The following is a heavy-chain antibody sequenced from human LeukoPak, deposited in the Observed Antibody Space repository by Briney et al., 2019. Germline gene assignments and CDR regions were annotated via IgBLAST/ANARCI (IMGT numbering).Heavy chain of an antibody. Sequence: GTLTLTCTVSGFTFSSYAWSWVRQAPGKGLEWVTAISGSGGSTYYTDSVKGRFTISRDNSKNTLYLQMNSLRAADTAVYYCAKAQYYYDSSGDHDAFDIWGQGKMVTVSS. D-gene: IGHD3-22*01. CDR2: ISGSGGST. CDR3: AKAQYYYDSSGDHDAFDI. V-gene: IGHV3-23*01. J-gene: IGHJ3*02. CDR1: GFTFSSYA.